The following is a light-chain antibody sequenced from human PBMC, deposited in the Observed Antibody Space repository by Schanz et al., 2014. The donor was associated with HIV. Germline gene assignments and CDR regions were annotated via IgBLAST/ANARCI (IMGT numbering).Light chain of an antibody. V-gene: IGLV1-40*01. Sequence: QSVLTQPPSVSGAPGQRVTISCTGSSSNIAADYDIHWYQHLPGAAPKLLIHGNTNRPSGVPARFSASKSGTSASLVITGLQAEDEGDYYCQSYGSSLSTYVIFGGGTKLTVL. CDR1: SSNIAADYD. J-gene: IGLJ2*01. CDR2: GNT. CDR3: QSYGSSLSTYVI.